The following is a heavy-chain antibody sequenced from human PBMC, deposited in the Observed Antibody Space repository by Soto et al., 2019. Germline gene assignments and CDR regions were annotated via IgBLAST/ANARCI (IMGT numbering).Heavy chain of an antibody. Sequence: PVGSLRLSGAASGFSFSSLAMSWVRQAPGKGLEWVSSISGRGVDTLYADSVKGRFTISRDNSRNTLYLQVNSLRAEDTAVYYCAKDQTDVTLFDYWGQGTLVTVSS. J-gene: IGHJ4*02. CDR2: ISGRGVDT. V-gene: IGHV3-23*01. CDR1: GFSFSSLA. D-gene: IGHD2-21*02. CDR3: AKDQTDVTLFDY.